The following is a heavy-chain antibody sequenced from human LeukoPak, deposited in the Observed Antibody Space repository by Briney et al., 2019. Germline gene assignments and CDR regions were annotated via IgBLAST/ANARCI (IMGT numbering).Heavy chain of an antibody. CDR3: ARSQSNYEGDY. J-gene: IGHJ4*02. CDR1: GFTFSSYW. V-gene: IGHV3-74*01. CDR2: INSDGSST. D-gene: IGHD4-11*01. Sequence: GGSLRLSCAASGFTFSSYWMHWVRQAPGKGLAWVSRINSDGSSTSYADSVKGRFTISRDNAKNTLYLQMNSLRAEDTAVYYCARSQSNYEGDYWGQGTLVTVSS.